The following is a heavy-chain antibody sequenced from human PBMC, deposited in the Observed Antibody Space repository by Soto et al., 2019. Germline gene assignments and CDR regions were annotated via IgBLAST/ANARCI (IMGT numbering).Heavy chain of an antibody. CDR2: ISAYNGNT. D-gene: IGHD3-22*01. CDR3: ARDSPPRYYDSSGYYFDY. J-gene: IGHJ4*02. V-gene: IGHV1-18*01. CDR1: GYTFTSYG. Sequence: ASLKVSCKASGYTFTSYGISWVRQAPGQGLEWMGWISAYNGNTNYAQKLQGRVTMTTDTSTSTAYMELRSLRSDDTAVYYCARDSPPRYYDSSGYYFDYWGQGTLVTVSS.